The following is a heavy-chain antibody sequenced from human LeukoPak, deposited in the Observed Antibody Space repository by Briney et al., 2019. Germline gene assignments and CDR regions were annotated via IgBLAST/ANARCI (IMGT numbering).Heavy chain of an antibody. Sequence: SETLSLTCAVYGGSFSGYYWSWIRQPPGKGLEWIGEINHSGSTNYNPSLKSRVTISVDTSQNQFSLKVNSVTAADTAVYYCARGDCSSTICYSPMDVWGKGTTVTVSS. D-gene: IGHD2-2*01. CDR3: ARGDCSSTICYSPMDV. V-gene: IGHV4-34*01. CDR2: INHSGST. J-gene: IGHJ6*03. CDR1: GGSFSGYY.